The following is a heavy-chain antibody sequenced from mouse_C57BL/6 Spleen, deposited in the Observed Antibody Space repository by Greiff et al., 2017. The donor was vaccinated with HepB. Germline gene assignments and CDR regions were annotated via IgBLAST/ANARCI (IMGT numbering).Heavy chain of an antibody. CDR2: IYWDDYK. CDR3: AREGYYYGSSPYYFDY. Sequence: QVQLKESGPGILQSSQTLSLTCSFSGFSLSTSGMGVSWIRQPSGKGLEWLAHIYWDDYKRYNPSMKNRLTITKDTSRNQVFLKITSVDTADTATYYCAREGYYYGSSPYYFDYWGQGTTLTVSS. CDR1: GFSLSTSGMG. D-gene: IGHD1-1*01. V-gene: IGHV8-12*01. J-gene: IGHJ2*01.